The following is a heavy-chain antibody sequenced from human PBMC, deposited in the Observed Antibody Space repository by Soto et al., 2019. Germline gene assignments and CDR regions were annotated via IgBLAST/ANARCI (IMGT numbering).Heavy chain of an antibody. D-gene: IGHD6-6*01. J-gene: IGHJ4*02. CDR1: GFTFSSYA. Sequence: GGSLRLSCAASGFTFSSYAMSWVRQAPGKGLEWVSAISGSGGSTYYADSVKGRFTISRDNSKNTLYLQMNSLRAEDTAVYYCAKELSIAARLVGFYDYWGQGTLVTVSS. CDR3: AKELSIAARLVGFYDY. V-gene: IGHV3-23*01. CDR2: ISGSGGST.